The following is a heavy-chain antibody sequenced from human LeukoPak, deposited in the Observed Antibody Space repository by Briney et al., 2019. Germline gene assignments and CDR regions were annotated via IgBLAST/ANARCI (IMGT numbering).Heavy chain of an antibody. Sequence: GGSLRFSCAASGFTVSSNYMSWVRQAPGKGLEWVSVIYSGGSTDYADSVKGRFTISRDNSKNTLYLQMNSLRAEDTAVYYCARVLFGYSYGYYFDYRGQGALVTVSS. J-gene: IGHJ4*02. CDR1: GFTVSSNY. CDR2: IYSGGST. CDR3: ARVLFGYSYGYYFDY. D-gene: IGHD5-18*01. V-gene: IGHV3-53*01.